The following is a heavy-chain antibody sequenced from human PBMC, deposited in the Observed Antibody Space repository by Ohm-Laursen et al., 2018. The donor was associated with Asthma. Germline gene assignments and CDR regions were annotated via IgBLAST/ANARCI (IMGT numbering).Heavy chain of an antibody. CDR2: INAGNGNT. Sequence: GSSVKVSCKASGYTFTSYAMHWVRQAPGQRLEWMGWINAGNGNTKYSQKFQGRVTITRDTSASTAYMELSSLRSEDTAVYYCARPISQGVYNWFDPWGQGTQVTVSS. V-gene: IGHV1-3*01. CDR1: GYTFTSYA. D-gene: IGHD3-10*01. CDR3: ARPISQGVYNWFDP. J-gene: IGHJ5*02.